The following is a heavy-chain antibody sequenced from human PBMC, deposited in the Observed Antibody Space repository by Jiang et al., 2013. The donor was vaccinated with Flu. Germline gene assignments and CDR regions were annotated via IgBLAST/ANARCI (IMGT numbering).Heavy chain of an antibody. D-gene: IGHD3-10*02. CDR2: IWYDGRTK. Sequence: GAVQPGRSLRLSCAAAGFGFSYSGMHWVRQAPGKGLEWVAVIWYDGRTKFYVDSVKGRFTISRDNSKNTLYLQMNSLRAEDTTVYYCARDRHVSYYYNYYGMDVWGQGTTVTVSS. J-gene: IGHJ6*02. CDR1: GFGFSYSG. CDR3: ARDRHVSYYYNYYGMDV. V-gene: IGHV3-33*01.